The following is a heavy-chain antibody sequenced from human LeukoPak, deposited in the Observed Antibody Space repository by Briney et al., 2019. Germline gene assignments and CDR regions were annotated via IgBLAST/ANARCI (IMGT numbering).Heavy chain of an antibody. D-gene: IGHD2-2*01. V-gene: IGHV1-18*01. Sequence: ASVKVSCKASGYTFTSYGISWVRQAPGQGLEWMGWIGAYNGNTNYAQKLQGRVTMTTDTSTSTAYMELRSLRSDDTAVYYCARDRCSSTSCPNWFDPWGQGTLVTVSS. J-gene: IGHJ5*02. CDR3: ARDRCSSTSCPNWFDP. CDR1: GYTFTSYG. CDR2: IGAYNGNT.